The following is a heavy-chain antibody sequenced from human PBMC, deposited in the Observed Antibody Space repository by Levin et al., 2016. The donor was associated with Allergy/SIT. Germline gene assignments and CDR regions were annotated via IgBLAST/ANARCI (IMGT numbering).Heavy chain of an antibody. CDR2: IYYSGVT. V-gene: IGHV4-59*01. CDR3: ARVMGFCSADSCYPRFDP. J-gene: IGHJ5*02. Sequence: SETLSLTCSVSVDSITRVYWTWMRQPPGKGLEWIGNIYYSGVTKYNPSLRSRVSMSTDTSKNHISLSLTSVTAADTAVYYCARVMGFCSADSCYPRFDPWGQGTLVTVST. CDR1: VDSITRVY. D-gene: IGHD2-15*01.